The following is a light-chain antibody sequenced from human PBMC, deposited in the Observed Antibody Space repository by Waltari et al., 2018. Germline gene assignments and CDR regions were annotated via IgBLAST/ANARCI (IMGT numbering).Light chain of an antibody. Sequence: DTQLTQSPSTLSASVGDRVTPTCRASQIISTWLAWYQQKPGKAPKLLFYKASSLESGVPSRFSGSGSGTEFTLTISSLQPDDFATYYCQQYNDFSSLTFGGGTKVEIE. CDR3: QQYNDFSSLT. CDR2: KAS. V-gene: IGKV1-5*03. CDR1: QIISTW. J-gene: IGKJ4*01.